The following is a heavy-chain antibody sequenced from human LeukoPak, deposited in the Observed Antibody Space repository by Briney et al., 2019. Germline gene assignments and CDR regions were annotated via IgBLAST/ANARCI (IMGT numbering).Heavy chain of an antibody. CDR2: ISYDGSDK. CDR3: AKNRLRGSYYFDG. J-gene: IGHJ4*02. CDR1: GFIFSGYD. V-gene: IGHV3-30*18. Sequence: PGRSLRLSCAASGFIFSGYDMHWVRQAPGEGLEWVAFISYDGSDKYYADSVKGRFTISRDNSKNSLYLRMDSLRTGDTAVYYCAKNRLRGSYYFDGWGQGTLVTASS. D-gene: IGHD1-26*01.